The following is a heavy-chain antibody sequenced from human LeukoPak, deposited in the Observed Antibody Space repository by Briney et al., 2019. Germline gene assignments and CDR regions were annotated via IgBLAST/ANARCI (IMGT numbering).Heavy chain of an antibody. D-gene: IGHD3-10*01. J-gene: IGHJ1*01. CDR1: GGSISSGDYY. Sequence: SETLSLTCTVSGGSISSGDYYWSWIRQPPGKGLEWIGYIYHSGSTNYNPSLKSRVTISVDTSKNQFSLKLSSVTAADTAVYYCARTSSFGSGSYYPQYFQHWGQGTLVTVSS. CDR3: ARTSSFGSGSYYPQYFQH. V-gene: IGHV4-61*08. CDR2: IYHSGST.